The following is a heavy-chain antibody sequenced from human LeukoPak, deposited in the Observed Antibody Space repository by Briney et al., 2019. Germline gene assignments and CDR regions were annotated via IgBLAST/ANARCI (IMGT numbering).Heavy chain of an antibody. J-gene: IGHJ4*02. Sequence: VSVKVSCKASGYSFTTYYIHWVRQAPGQGLEWMGIINPSVGSTSYAQNFQGRVTMTRDTSTSSVYMELSSLISEDTAVYYCARGGSSGWYGPGDYWGQGTAVTVSS. V-gene: IGHV1-46*01. CDR3: ARGGSSGWYGPGDY. CDR1: GYSFTTYY. CDR2: INPSVGST. D-gene: IGHD6-19*01.